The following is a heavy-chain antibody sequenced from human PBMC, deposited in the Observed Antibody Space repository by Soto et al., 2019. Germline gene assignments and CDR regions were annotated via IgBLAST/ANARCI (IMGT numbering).Heavy chain of an antibody. D-gene: IGHD3-10*01. CDR2: MNPNSGDT. J-gene: IGHJ4*02. CDR1: GYTFTSHD. V-gene: IGHV1-8*01. Sequence: QMQLVQSGAEVKKPGASVKVSCKASGYTFTSHDINWVRQATGQGLEWRGWMNPNSGDTGYAQKFQGRVTMTRNTSISTAYMELSSLTSEDTAVYYCARDVRYYGSGSYTNFDYWGQGTLVTVSS. CDR3: ARDVRYYGSGSYTNFDY.